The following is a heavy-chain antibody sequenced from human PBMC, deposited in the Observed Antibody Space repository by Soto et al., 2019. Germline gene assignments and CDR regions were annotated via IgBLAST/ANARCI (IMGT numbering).Heavy chain of an antibody. Sequence: QVQLQESGPGLVKPSQTLSLTCTVSGGSISSAAYYWSWIRQHPGKGLEWIGYISHSGSTYNPSLKSRVIISVDTSKNQFSLSLTSVTAADTAVYYCAREYTYGSNFFDCWGQGALVTVSS. CDR2: ISHSGST. CDR3: AREYTYGSNFFDC. D-gene: IGHD2-2*02. J-gene: IGHJ4*02. CDR1: GGSISSAAYY. V-gene: IGHV4-31*03.